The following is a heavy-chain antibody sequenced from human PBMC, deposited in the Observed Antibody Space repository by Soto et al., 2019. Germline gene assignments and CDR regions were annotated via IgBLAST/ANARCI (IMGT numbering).Heavy chain of an antibody. V-gene: IGHV3-64D*06. D-gene: IGHD2-2*01. J-gene: IGHJ4*02. CDR3: VRVVPAATPYFDY. Sequence: PGGSLRLSCSASGFTFSSYAMHWVRQAPGKGLENVSAISSNGGSTYYADSVKGRFTISRDNSKNTLYLQMSSLRAEDTAVYYCVRVVPAATPYFDYWGQGTLVTVSS. CDR2: ISSNGGST. CDR1: GFTFSSYA.